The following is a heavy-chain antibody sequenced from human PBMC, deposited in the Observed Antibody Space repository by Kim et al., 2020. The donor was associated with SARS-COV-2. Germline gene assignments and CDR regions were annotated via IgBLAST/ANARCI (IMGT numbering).Heavy chain of an antibody. J-gene: IGHJ2*01. Sequence: GGSLRLSCAASGFTFSSYWMSWVRQAPGKGLEWVANIKQDGSEKYYVDSVKGRFTISRDNAKNSLYLQMNSMRAEDTAVYYCARDLVYDYGDHGPDLWGRGTLVTVSS. D-gene: IGHD4-17*01. CDR3: ARDLVYDYGDHGPDL. CDR1: GFTFSSYW. V-gene: IGHV3-7*03. CDR2: IKQDGSEK.